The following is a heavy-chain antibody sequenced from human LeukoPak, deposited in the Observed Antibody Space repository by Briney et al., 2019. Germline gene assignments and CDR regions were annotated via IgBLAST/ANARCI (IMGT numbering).Heavy chain of an antibody. CDR3: ARDGLPAARDI. J-gene: IGHJ3*02. Sequence: GGSLRLSYAGSGFIFSQFWMQWVRHVPGKGLVWVSRINGDGSSTNYADSVKGRFTISRDNAMNTLYLQMNSLRAEDTAVYYCARDGLPAARDIWGQGTMVTDSS. V-gene: IGHV3-74*01. CDR2: INGDGSST. CDR1: GFIFSQFW. D-gene: IGHD6-6*01.